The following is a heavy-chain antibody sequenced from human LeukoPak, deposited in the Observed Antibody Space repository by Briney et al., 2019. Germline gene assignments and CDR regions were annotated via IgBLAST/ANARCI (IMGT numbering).Heavy chain of an antibody. CDR1: GFTFSYYS. V-gene: IGHV3-21*04. D-gene: IGHD2-21*01. CDR3: AKGPGRTPYSYYFDY. Sequence: GGSLRLSCAVSGFTFSYYSMNFVRQAPGKGLEWVSYISTTSSYKYYADSVKGRFTISRDNSKNTLYLQMNSLRAEDTAVYYCAKGPGRTPYSYYFDYWGQGTLVTVSS. J-gene: IGHJ4*02. CDR2: ISTTSSYK.